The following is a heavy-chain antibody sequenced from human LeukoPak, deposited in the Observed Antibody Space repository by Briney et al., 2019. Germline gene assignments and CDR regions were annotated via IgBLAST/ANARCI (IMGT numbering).Heavy chain of an antibody. Sequence: SQTLSLTCAISGDSVSSISAAWNWIRQSPSRGLEWLGRTYYRSKWNNDYALSVKSRITVNPDTSKNQFSLKLNSVTAADTAVYYCARHYGPWGQGTLVTVSS. CDR3: ARHYGP. CDR1: GDSVSSISAA. CDR2: TYYRSKWNN. D-gene: IGHD3-16*01. J-gene: IGHJ5*02. V-gene: IGHV6-1*01.